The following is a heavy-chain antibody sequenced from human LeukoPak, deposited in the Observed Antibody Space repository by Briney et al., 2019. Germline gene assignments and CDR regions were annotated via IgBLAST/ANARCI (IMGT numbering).Heavy chain of an antibody. CDR1: GGSISSSSYY. J-gene: IGHJ4*02. D-gene: IGHD6-13*01. CDR3: ARGIAAAGSDY. Sequence: PSETLSLTCTVSGGSISSSSYYWGWIRQPPGKGLEWIGSFYYSGSTYYNPSLKSRVTISVDTSKNQFSLKLSSVTAADTAVYYCARGIAAAGSDYWGQGTLVTVSS. V-gene: IGHV4-39*07. CDR2: FYYSGST.